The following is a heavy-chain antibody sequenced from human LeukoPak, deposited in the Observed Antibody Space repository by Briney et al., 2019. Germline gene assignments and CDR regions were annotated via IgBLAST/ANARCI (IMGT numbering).Heavy chain of an antibody. D-gene: IGHD5-12*01. J-gene: IGHJ6*02. V-gene: IGHV3-33*06. Sequence: QPGRSLRLSCAASGFTFSSYGMHWVRQAPGKGLEWVAVIWYDGSNKYYADSVKGRFTISRDNSKNTLYLQMNSLRAEDTAVYYCAKVVPHSWYSGYDWAPYYYYGMDVWGQGTTVTVSS. CDR2: IWYDGSNK. CDR1: GFTFSSYG. CDR3: AKVVPHSWYSGYDWAPYYYYGMDV.